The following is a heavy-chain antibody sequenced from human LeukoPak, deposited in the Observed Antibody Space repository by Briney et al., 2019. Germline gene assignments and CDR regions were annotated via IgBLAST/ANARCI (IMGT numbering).Heavy chain of an antibody. V-gene: IGHV4-59*08. CDR2: TYNSGST. D-gene: IGHD4-23*01. J-gene: IGHJ4*02. CDR3: VRGTGPLYGGRPDY. CDR1: GDSISSLY. Sequence: SETPSLTCTVSGDSISSLYWSWIRQPPGKRLEWIGSTYNSGSTNYNPSLKSRVTISVETSKNQLSLDLSYVTAADTAVYYCVRGTGPLYGGRPDYWGQGTLVTVSA.